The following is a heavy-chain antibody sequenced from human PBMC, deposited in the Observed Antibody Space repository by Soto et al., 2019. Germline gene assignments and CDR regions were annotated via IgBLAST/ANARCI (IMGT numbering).Heavy chain of an antibody. CDR3: AREHSSPSSFADY. Sequence: PSETLSLTCAVSGYSISSGYYWGWIRQPPGKGLEWIGSIYHSGSTYYNPSLKSRVTISVDTSKNQFSLKLSSVTAADTAVYYCAREHSSPSSFADYWGQGTLVTVSS. CDR2: IYHSGST. D-gene: IGHD6-6*01. V-gene: IGHV4-38-2*02. CDR1: GYSISSGYY. J-gene: IGHJ4*02.